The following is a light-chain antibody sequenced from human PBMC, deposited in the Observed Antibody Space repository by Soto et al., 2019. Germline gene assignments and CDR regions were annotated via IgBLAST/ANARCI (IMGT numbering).Light chain of an antibody. CDR1: QSVSSGY. J-gene: IGKJ4*01. CDR2: GAS. V-gene: IGKV3-20*01. Sequence: EIVLTQSPGTLSLSPGERATLSCRASQSVSSGYLAWYQQKPGQAPRLLIYGASSRATGIPDRFSGSGSGTDFTLTISRLEPEDFAVYYCQQYGSSLLTFGGGTKVEIK. CDR3: QQYGSSLLT.